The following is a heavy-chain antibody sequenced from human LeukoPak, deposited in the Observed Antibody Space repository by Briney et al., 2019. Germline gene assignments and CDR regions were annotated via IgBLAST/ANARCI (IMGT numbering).Heavy chain of an antibody. CDR1: GYTFTSYA. D-gene: IGHD6-13*01. CDR2: SNAGNGNT. Sequence: GASVKVSCKASGYTFTSYAMHWVRQAPGQRLEWMGWSNAGNGNTKYSQKFQGRVTITRDTSASTAYMELSSLRAEDTAVYYCARDQASDSCSWYGPLGYWGQGTLVTVSS. J-gene: IGHJ4*02. V-gene: IGHV1-3*01. CDR3: ARDQASDSCSWYGPLGY.